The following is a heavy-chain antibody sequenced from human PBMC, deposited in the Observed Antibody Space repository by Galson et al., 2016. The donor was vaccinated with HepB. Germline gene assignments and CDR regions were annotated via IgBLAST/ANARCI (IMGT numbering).Heavy chain of an antibody. D-gene: IGHD2-8*02. Sequence: SLRLSCAAPGFTVSSYYMSWVRQAPGKGLEWVSVIFYGGTTYYADSSEGRFTISSDDSMNTLYLQMNSLTAEDTAVYFCARASSRECTGPRCVNFRYYSYYMDVWGKGTTVTVSS. V-gene: IGHV3-53*01. CDR2: IFYGGTT. J-gene: IGHJ6*03. CDR3: ARASSRECTGPRCVNFRYYSYYMDV. CDR1: GFTVSSYY.